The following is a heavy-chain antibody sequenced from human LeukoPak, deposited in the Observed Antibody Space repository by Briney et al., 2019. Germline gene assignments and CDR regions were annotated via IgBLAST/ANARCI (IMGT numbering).Heavy chain of an antibody. CDR3: AKVGYYYYYYMDV. J-gene: IGHJ6*03. CDR1: GFTFSSYS. V-gene: IGHV3-30*02. Sequence: GGSLRLSCAASGFTFSSYSMNWVRQAPGKGLEWVAFIRYDGSNKYYADSVKGRFTISRDNSKNTLYLQMNSLRAEDTAVYYCAKVGYYYYYYMDVWGKGTTVTISS. CDR2: IRYDGSNK.